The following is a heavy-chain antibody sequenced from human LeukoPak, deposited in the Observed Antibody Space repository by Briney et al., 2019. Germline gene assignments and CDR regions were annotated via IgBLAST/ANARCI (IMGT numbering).Heavy chain of an antibody. CDR2: IIPILGIA. D-gene: IGHD2-15*01. CDR1: VGTFSSYA. Sequence: SVKVSCKSSVGTFSSYAISWVRPAPGQGLEWMGRIIPILGIANYAQKFQGRVTITADKSTSTAYMELSSLRSEDTAVYYCARGGGYCSGGSCYGLDWFGPWGQGTLVTVSS. V-gene: IGHV1-69*04. J-gene: IGHJ5*02. CDR3: ARGGGYCSGGSCYGLDWFGP.